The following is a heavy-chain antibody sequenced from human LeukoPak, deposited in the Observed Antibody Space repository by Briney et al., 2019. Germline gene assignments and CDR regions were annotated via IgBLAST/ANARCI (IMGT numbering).Heavy chain of an antibody. V-gene: IGHV1-18*01. CDR2: ISAYNGNT. CDR3: ARGVRDYYDSSGYYY. J-gene: IGHJ4*02. CDR1: GGTFSSYA. D-gene: IGHD3-22*01. Sequence: ASVKVSCKASGGTFSSYAISWVRQAPGQGLEWMGWISAYNGNTNYAQKLQGRVTMTTDTSTSTAYMELRSLRSDATAVYYCARGVRDYYDSSGYYYWGQGTLVTVSS.